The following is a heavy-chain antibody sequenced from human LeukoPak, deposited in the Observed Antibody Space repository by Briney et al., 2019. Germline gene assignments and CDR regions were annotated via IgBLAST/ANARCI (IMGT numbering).Heavy chain of an antibody. CDR2: INNDGSST. J-gene: IGHJ6*04. V-gene: IGHV3-74*01. CDR3: AELGITMIGGV. Sequence: PGGSLRLSCAASGFTFINYWMHWVRQAPGKGLVWVSDINNDGSSTSYADSVKGRFTMSRDNAKNTLYLQMNSLRAEDTAVYYCAELGITMIGGVWGKGTTVTISS. D-gene: IGHD3-10*02. CDR1: GFTFINYW.